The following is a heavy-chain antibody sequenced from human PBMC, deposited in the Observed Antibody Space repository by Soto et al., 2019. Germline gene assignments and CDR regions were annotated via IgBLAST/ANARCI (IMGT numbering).Heavy chain of an antibody. Sequence: QVQLVQSGAEVKKPGYSVKVSCKASGFTFTSYALSWVRQAPGQGPEWMGGIIPFFGTPNYAQKFQGRVTITAHNSTSTSYMDLSGLNSEDTAFYYCARDKCAYYSHFEYWGQGTLVTVSS. CDR1: GFTFTSYA. CDR2: IIPFFGTP. CDR3: ARDKCAYYSHFEY. J-gene: IGHJ4*02. V-gene: IGHV1-69*06. D-gene: IGHD3-22*01.